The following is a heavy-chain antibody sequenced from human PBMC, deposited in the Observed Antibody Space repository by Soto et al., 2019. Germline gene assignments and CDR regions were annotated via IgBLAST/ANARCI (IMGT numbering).Heavy chain of an antibody. CDR3: VRDGTKTLRDWFDP. CDR2: IYATGTT. D-gene: IGHD1-1*01. CDR1: CASISGFY. Sequence: SETLSLTCTFSCASISGFYWSWIRKSAGKGLEWIGRIYATGTTDYNPSLKSRVMMSVDTSKKQFSLKLRSVTAADTAVYYCVRDGTKTLRDWFDPWGQGISVTVSS. J-gene: IGHJ5*02. V-gene: IGHV4-4*07.